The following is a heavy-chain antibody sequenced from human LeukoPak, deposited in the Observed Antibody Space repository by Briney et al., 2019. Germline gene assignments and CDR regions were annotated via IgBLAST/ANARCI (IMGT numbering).Heavy chain of an antibody. V-gene: IGHV4-59*08. D-gene: IGHD3-22*01. CDR3: ARHGNMGARYYYDPLDH. Sequence: PSETLSLTCTVSGGSISSYYWSWIRQPPGKGLEWIGYIYYSGSTNYNPSLKSRVTISVDTSKNQFSLKLSSVTAADTAVYYWARHGNMGARYYYDPLDHLGQGTLVPVS. CDR1: GGSISSYY. J-gene: IGHJ4*02. CDR2: IYYSGST.